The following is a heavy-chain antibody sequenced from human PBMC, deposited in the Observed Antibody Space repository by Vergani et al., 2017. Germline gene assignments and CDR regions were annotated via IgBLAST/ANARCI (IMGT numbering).Heavy chain of an antibody. CDR1: GAPIRSSNYY. J-gene: IGHJ5*02. CDR2: IYYSGST. D-gene: IGHD6-19*01. Sequence: QLQLQESGPGLVKPSATLSLTCSVSGAPIRSSNYYWGWIRQPPGKGLEWIASIYYSGSTNYNPSLKRRVTKSVDTSNNQFSLKLSTVTAADTAVYFCARHSTVEWLVKLGWIIPWGRGILVTVSS. V-gene: IGHV4-39*01. CDR3: ARHSTVEWLVKLGWIIP.